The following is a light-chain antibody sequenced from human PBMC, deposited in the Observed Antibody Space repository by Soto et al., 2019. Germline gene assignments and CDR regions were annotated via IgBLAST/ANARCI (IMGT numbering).Light chain of an antibody. V-gene: IGKV3-20*01. CDR3: QQYGTSPQT. Sequence: EIVLTQSPDTLSLSPGERATLSCRASQSVSSNCLAWYQQKPGQAPSLLIYGASSRATGIPDKFSGXGXXXXXTLTISRLEPEDFAVYYCQQYGTSPQTFGQGTKVEIK. CDR1: QSVSSNC. CDR2: GAS. J-gene: IGKJ1*01.